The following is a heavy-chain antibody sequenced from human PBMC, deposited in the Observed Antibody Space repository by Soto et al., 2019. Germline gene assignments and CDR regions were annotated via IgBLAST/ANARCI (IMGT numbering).Heavy chain of an antibody. CDR2: IYYSGST. CDR1: GGSISSGGYY. J-gene: IGHJ4*02. CDR3: PRRYGGNFDY. Sequence: QVQLQESGPGLVKPSQTLSLTCTVSGGSISSGGYYWSWIRQHPGKGLEWIGYIYYSGSTDYNPSLXSXVXIXXDTSKNQFSLKLSSVTAADTAVYYCPRRYGGNFDYWGQGTLVTVSS. V-gene: IGHV4-31*03. D-gene: IGHD2-15*01.